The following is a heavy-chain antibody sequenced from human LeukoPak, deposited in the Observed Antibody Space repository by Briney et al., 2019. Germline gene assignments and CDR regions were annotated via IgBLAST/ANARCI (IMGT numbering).Heavy chain of an antibody. J-gene: IGHJ4*02. CDR3: ARDFYASGSSKFDY. Sequence: SVKVSCKASGGTFSSYAISWVRQAPGQGLEWMGGIIPIFGTANYAQKFQGRVTITADKSTSTAYMELSSLRSEDTAVYYCARDFYASGSSKFDYWGQGTLVTVST. CDR1: GGTFSSYA. D-gene: IGHD3-10*01. CDR2: IIPIFGTA. V-gene: IGHV1-69*06.